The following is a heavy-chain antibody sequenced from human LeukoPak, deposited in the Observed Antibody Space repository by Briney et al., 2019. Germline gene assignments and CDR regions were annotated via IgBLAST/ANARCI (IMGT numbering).Heavy chain of an antibody. J-gene: IGHJ4*02. CDR3: ARVARCWDTSCSHPFDY. CDR2: ISSSSSYI. V-gene: IGHV3-21*01. D-gene: IGHD2-2*01. CDR1: GFTFSSYS. Sequence: GGSLRLSCAASGFTFSSYSMNWVRQAPGKGLEWVSSISSSSSYIYYADSVKGRFTISRDNAKNSLYLQMNSLRAEDTAVYYCARVARCWDTSCSHPFDYWGQGTLVTVSS.